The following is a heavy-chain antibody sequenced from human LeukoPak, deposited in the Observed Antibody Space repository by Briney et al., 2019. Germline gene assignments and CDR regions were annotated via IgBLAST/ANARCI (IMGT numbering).Heavy chain of an antibody. CDR3: ARDQGYTYGHSFDY. D-gene: IGHD5-18*01. CDR2: TLYDGRNK. V-gene: IGHV3-33*05. Sequence: GGSLRLSCAASGFTFSSYGTHWVRQAPGKGLEWVTLTLYDGRNKYYADSVKGRFTISRDNSKNTLYLQMNSLRAEDTAVYYCARDQGYTYGHSFDYWGQGTLVTVSS. J-gene: IGHJ4*02. CDR1: GFTFSSYG.